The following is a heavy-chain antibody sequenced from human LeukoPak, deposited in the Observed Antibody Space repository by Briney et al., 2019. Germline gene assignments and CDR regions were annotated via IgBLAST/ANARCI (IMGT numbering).Heavy chain of an antibody. V-gene: IGHV4-31*03. D-gene: IGHD2-21*02. CDR2: IYCSGST. CDR3: ARERLISYCGGDCFTDAFDI. J-gene: IGHJ3*02. Sequence: SQTLSLTCTVSGGSISSGGYYWSWIRQHPGKGLEWIGYIYCSGSTYYNPSLKSRVTISVDTSKNQFSLKLSSVTAADTAVYYCARERLISYCGGDCFTDAFDIWGQGTMVTVSS. CDR1: GGSISSGGYY.